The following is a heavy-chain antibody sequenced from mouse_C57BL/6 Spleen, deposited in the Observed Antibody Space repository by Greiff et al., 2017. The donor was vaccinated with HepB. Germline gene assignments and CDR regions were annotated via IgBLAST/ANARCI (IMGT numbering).Heavy chain of an antibody. D-gene: IGHD2-4*01. V-gene: IGHV5-12*01. Sequence: EVMLVESGGGLVQPGGSLKLSCAASGFTFSDYYMYWVRQTPEKRLEWVAYISNGGGSTYYPDTVKGRFTISRDNAKNTLYLQMSRLKSEDTAMYYCARHEDYYDYDGYAMDYWGQGTSVTVSS. J-gene: IGHJ4*01. CDR1: GFTFSDYY. CDR2: ISNGGGST. CDR3: ARHEDYYDYDGYAMDY.